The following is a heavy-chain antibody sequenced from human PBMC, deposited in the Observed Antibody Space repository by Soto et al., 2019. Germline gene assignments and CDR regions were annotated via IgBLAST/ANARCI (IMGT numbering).Heavy chain of an antibody. V-gene: IGHV4-59*01. Sequence: SETLSLTCSVSGASMNNYYGSWVRQPPGRGLEWIGYMYSSGSSNYTSSLKSRVTISVDTSKKQFSLKLSSVTAADTAVYYCVRSGHTFGGVMWGLGTLVRVYS. D-gene: IGHD3-16*01. J-gene: IGHJ4*02. CDR1: GASMNNYY. CDR2: MYSSGSS. CDR3: VRSGHTFGGVM.